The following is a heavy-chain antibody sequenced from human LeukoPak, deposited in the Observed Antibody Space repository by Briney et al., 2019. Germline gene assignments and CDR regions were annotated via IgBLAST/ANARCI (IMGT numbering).Heavy chain of an antibody. CDR1: GFTFSSYN. J-gene: IGHJ3*02. Sequence: PGGSLRLSCAASGFTFSSYNLNWVRQAPGKGPEWVSLISGSSSTTYYADSVKGRFTISRDNARKSLYLQMNSLRVEDTAVYYCARGLGKGAFDIWGHGTMVTVSS. CDR2: ISGSSSTT. D-gene: IGHD1-26*01. V-gene: IGHV3-48*01. CDR3: ARGLGKGAFDI.